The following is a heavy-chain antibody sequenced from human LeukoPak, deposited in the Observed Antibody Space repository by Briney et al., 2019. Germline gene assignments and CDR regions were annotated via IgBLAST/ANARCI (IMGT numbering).Heavy chain of an antibody. V-gene: IGHV3-48*02. Sequence: GGSLRLSCAASGLTFSSYSMNWVRQAPGKGLEWVSYISSSSTIYYADSVKGRFAISRDNAKNSLYLQMNSLRDEDTAVYYCARANPLALWGQGTLVTVSS. J-gene: IGHJ4*02. CDR3: ARANPLAL. CDR2: ISSSSTI. CDR1: GLTFSSYS.